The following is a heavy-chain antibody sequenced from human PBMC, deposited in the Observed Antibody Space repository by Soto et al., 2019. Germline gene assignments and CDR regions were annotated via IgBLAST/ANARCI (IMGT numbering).Heavy chain of an antibody. CDR1: GYSFTRNW. J-gene: IGHJ6*02. CDR3: ASLIGSPGYYYGFDL. Sequence: PGESLKISCKGSGYSFTRNWIGWVRQMPGKGLEWMGIIYPGDSNIKYSPSFQGQVSISADKSINSAYLQWSSLKASDTAIYYCASLIGSPGYYYGFDLWGQGTTATVS. D-gene: IGHD2-15*01. V-gene: IGHV5-51*01. CDR2: IYPGDSNI.